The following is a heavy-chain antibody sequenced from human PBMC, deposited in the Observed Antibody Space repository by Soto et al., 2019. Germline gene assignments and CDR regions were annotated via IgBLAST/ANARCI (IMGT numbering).Heavy chain of an antibody. Sequence: QVQLVQSGAEVKKPGASVKVSCKASGYTFTYYGISWVRQAPEQGREWMGWISAYNGYTDYAQKLQSRVTMTTDTSTSKAYMEMRSLRADDTAVYYCARDLVDFWSGYSHYWGQGTLVTVSS. V-gene: IGHV1-18*04. CDR1: GYTFTYYG. CDR2: ISAYNGYT. CDR3: ARDLVDFWSGYSHY. D-gene: IGHD3-3*01. J-gene: IGHJ4*02.